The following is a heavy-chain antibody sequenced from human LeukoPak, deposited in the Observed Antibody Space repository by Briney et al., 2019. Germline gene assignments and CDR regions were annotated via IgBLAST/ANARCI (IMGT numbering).Heavy chain of an antibody. Sequence: GGSLRLSCAASGFTFPNFAMTWVRRAPGRGLEWVSGITGTTGDTNYADSVKGRFTISRDNSKNTLYLQMNSLRAEDTAVYYCAREMTTVTIGDAFDIWGQGTMVTVSS. J-gene: IGHJ3*02. D-gene: IGHD4-17*01. CDR3: AREMTTVTIGDAFDI. CDR2: ITGTTGDT. V-gene: IGHV3-23*01. CDR1: GFTFPNFA.